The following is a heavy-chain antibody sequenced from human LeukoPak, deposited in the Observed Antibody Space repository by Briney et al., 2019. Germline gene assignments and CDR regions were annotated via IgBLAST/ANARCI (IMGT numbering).Heavy chain of an antibody. CDR3: ARDLEPTIVVVPAATGDYGMDV. V-gene: IGHV3-21*01. CDR1: GFTFSSYS. Sequence: GGSLRLSCAASGFTFSSYSMNWVRQAPGKGLEWVTSISSSSSYIYYADSVKGRFTISRDNAKNSLYLQMNSLRAEDTGVYYCARDLEPTIVVVPAATGDYGMDVWGQGTTVTVSS. D-gene: IGHD2-2*01. J-gene: IGHJ6*02. CDR2: ISSSSSYI.